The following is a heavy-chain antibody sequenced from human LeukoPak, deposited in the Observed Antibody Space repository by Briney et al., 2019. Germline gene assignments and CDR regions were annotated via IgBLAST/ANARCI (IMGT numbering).Heavy chain of an antibody. D-gene: IGHD3-3*01. CDR3: ARDLAPPTYDFWSGYYQTDY. Sequence: PGGSLRLSCAASGFTFSSYSMNWVRQAPGKGLEWVSSISSSSSYIYYADSVKGRFTISRDNAKNSLYLQMNSLRAEDTAVYYCARDLAPPTYDFWSGYYQTDYWGQGTLVTVSS. J-gene: IGHJ4*02. CDR1: GFTFSSYS. V-gene: IGHV3-21*01. CDR2: ISSSSSYI.